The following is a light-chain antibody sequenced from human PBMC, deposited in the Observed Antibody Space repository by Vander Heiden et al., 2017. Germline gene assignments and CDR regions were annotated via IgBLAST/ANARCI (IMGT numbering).Light chain of an antibody. CDR2: DDR. V-gene: IGLV3-21*02. CDR1: NIGSRS. CDR3: QVWDSVSDLVV. J-gene: IGLJ2*01. Sequence: SYVLTQPPSAAVAPGQTATITCGGHNIGSRSVQWTQKKPGQAPVLVVYDDRVRPSGIPERVSGSNSEDTATLTTSRVEAGDEADYYCQVWDSVSDLVVFGGGTKVTV.